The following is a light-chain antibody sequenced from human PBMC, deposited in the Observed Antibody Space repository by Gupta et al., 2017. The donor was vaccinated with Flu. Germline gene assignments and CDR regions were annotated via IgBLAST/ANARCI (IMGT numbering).Light chain of an antibody. Sequence: IPISCTGTSSDVGSYNLGSWYQQHPGKAPKLMIYEGSKRPSGVSNRFSGSKSGNTASLTISGLQAEDEADYYCCSYAGSSTSYVFGTGTKVTVL. J-gene: IGLJ1*01. CDR1: SSDVGSYNL. CDR3: CSYAGSSTSYV. V-gene: IGLV2-23*01. CDR2: EGS.